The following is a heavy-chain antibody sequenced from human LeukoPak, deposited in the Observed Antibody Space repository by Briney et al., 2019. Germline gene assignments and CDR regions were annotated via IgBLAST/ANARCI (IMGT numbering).Heavy chain of an antibody. J-gene: IGHJ3*02. CDR2: IYSAGAT. D-gene: IGHD1-26*01. CDR3: ARIEWERLGRAFDI. CDR1: GFTFSNYW. Sequence: GGSLRLSCAASGFTFSNYWMSWVRQAPGKGLEWVSSIYSAGATHYAESVKGRFTISRDNSKNTLYLQMNSLRAEDMAVYYCARIEWERLGRAFDIWGQGTMVTVSS. V-gene: IGHV3-53*01.